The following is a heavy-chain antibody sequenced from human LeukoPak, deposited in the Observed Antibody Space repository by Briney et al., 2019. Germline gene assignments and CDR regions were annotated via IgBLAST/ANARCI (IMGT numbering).Heavy chain of an antibody. Sequence: GASVKVSCKASGYTFTGYYMHWVRQAPGQGLEWMGWINPNSGGTNYAQKFQGRVTMTRDTSISTAYMELSRLRSDDTAVYYCARDDSSGYYSTHLAYGMDVWGQGTTVTVSS. CDR2: INPNSGGT. CDR1: GYTFTGYY. D-gene: IGHD3-22*01. CDR3: ARDDSSGYYSTHLAYGMDV. J-gene: IGHJ6*02. V-gene: IGHV1-2*02.